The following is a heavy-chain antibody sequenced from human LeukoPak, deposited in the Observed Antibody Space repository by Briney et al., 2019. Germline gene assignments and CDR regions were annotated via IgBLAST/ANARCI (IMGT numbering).Heavy chain of an antibody. Sequence: SQTLSLTCAISGDSVSANGAAWNWIRQSPSRGLEWLGRTYYRSKWYNDYAVSVKSRITINPDTSKNQFSLQLNSVTPEDTAVYYCARVPYYDFQADAFDIWGQGTMVTVSS. D-gene: IGHD3-3*01. CDR3: ARVPYYDFQADAFDI. J-gene: IGHJ3*02. CDR1: GDSVSANGAA. CDR2: TYYRSKWYN. V-gene: IGHV6-1*01.